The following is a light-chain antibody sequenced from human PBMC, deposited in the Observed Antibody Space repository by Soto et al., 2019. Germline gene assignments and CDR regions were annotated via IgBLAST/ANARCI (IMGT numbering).Light chain of an antibody. CDR3: QQYGSSGT. CDR1: QSVSSTH. CDR2: GGA. V-gene: IGKV3-20*01. J-gene: IGKJ1*01. Sequence: EIVLTQSPGTLSLSPGERATLSCRPSQSVSSTHLAWYAPKPGQAPRLLIYGGASRATGILARFIGSGPGTDFTLTISILEPEDFAEYYCQQYGSSGTFGQGTKVDIK.